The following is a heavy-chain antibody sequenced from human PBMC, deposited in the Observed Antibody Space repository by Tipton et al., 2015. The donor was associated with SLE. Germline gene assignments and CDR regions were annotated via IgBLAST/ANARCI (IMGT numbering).Heavy chain of an antibody. CDR3: ARRGIPTVSYYFDY. D-gene: IGHD6-13*01. CDR1: GGSISSSSYY. J-gene: IGHJ4*02. Sequence: TLSLTCTVSGGSISSSSYYWGWIRQPPGKGLEWIGSIYYSGSTYYNPSLKSRATISVDTSKNQFSLKLSSVTAADTAVYYCARRGIPTVSYYFDYWGQGTLVTVSS. CDR2: IYYSGST. V-gene: IGHV4-39*07.